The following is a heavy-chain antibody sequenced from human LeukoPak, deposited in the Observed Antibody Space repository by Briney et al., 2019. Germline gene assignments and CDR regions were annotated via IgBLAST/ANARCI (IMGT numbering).Heavy chain of an antibody. Sequence: SETLSLTCTVSDGSISSYYWSWIRQPPGKGLEWIGYIYSSGSTNYNPSLKSRVTISVDTSKNQFSLKLSSVTAADTAVYYCARSMWELDVFDPWGQGTLVTVSS. CDR2: IYSSGST. J-gene: IGHJ5*02. V-gene: IGHV4-59*01. CDR3: ARSMWELDVFDP. D-gene: IGHD1-26*01. CDR1: DGSISSYY.